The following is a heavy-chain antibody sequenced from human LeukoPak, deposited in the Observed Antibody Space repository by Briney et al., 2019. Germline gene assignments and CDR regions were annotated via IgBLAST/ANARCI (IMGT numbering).Heavy chain of an antibody. J-gene: IGHJ4*02. CDR3: AKVQEYGGHGLHFDY. D-gene: IGHD4-23*01. V-gene: IGHV3-23*01. Sequence: GGSLRLSCAASGFTFSSYAMSWVRQAPGKGLEWVSAISGSGGSTYYADSVKGRFTISRDNSKNTLYLQMNSLRAEDTAVYYCAKVQEYGGHGLHFDYWGQGTLVTVSS. CDR1: GFTFSSYA. CDR2: ISGSGGST.